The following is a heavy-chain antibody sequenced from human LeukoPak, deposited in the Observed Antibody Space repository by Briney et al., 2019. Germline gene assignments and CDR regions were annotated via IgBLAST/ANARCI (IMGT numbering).Heavy chain of an antibody. V-gene: IGHV4-34*01. CDR2: INHSGST. CDR1: GGSIDTYY. J-gene: IGHJ4*02. Sequence: SETLSLTCTVSGGSIDTYYWSWIRQPPGKGLEWIGEINHSGSTNYNPSLKSRVTISVDTSKNQFSLKLSSVTAADTAVYYCARQSVWGGYRWETDYWGQGTLVTVSS. D-gene: IGHD3-16*02. CDR3: ARQSVWGGYRWETDY.